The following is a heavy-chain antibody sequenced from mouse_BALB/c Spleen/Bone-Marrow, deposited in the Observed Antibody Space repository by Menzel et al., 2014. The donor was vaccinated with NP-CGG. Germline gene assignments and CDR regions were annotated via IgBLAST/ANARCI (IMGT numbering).Heavy chain of an antibody. CDR3: AKEGRGAY. CDR1: GYTFTSHW. D-gene: IGHD3-3*01. CDR2: IYPGDGDT. J-gene: IGHJ3*01. Sequence: QVQLKESGAELARPGASVKLSCKASGYTFTSHWMQWVKQRPGQGLEWIGAIYPGDGDTRYTQKFKGKATLTADKSSSTAYMQLSSLASEDSAVYYCAKEGRGAYWGQGTLVTVSA. V-gene: IGHV1-87*01.